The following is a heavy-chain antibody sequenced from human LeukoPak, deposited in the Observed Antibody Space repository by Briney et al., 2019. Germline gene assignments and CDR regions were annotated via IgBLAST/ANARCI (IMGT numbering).Heavy chain of an antibody. Sequence: PSETLSLTCSVSGGSISSSNWWSWVRQPPGKGLEWIGEIYHSGSTNYNPSLKSRVTISVDKSKNQFSLKLSSVTAADTAVYYCARDDSSGYPLDYWGQGTLVTVSS. CDR3: ARDDSSGYPLDY. V-gene: IGHV4-4*02. CDR1: GGSISSSNW. CDR2: IYHSGST. J-gene: IGHJ4*02. D-gene: IGHD3-22*01.